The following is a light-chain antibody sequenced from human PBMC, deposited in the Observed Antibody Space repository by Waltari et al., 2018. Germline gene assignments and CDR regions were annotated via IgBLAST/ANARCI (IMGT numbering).Light chain of an antibody. CDR2: INSQGSP. CDR1: SGHSSNV. J-gene: IGLJ3*02. V-gene: IGLV4-69*01. CDR3: QIGGHGTWV. Sequence: QLVLTQSPSASASLGASVKLTCTLSSGHSSNVIAWHQQQPEKGPRYLMKINSQGSPSKGAELPVRFSGSSSGAERYLTISSRQSADEAVYYGQIGGHGTWVYGGGTQLTGL.